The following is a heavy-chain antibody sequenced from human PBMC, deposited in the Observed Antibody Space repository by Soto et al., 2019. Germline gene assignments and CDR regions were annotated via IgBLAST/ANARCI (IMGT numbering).Heavy chain of an antibody. CDR2: IYAAGGSK. J-gene: IGHJ4*02. CDR1: GFIFSNYA. D-gene: IGHD3-10*01. Sequence: GGSLRLSCAASGFIFSNYAMFWFRQAPGKGLEWVSTIYAAGGSKYYTGSVKGRFTISRDNSRDTLFLQMDSLRVEDTAMYFCAKDRIRGDGYEDPDYWGQGTLVTVSS. V-gene: IGHV3-23*01. CDR3: AKDRIRGDGYEDPDY.